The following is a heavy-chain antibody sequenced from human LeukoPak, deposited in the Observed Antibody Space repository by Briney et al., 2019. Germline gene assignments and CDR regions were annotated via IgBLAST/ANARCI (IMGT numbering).Heavy chain of an antibody. J-gene: IGHJ4*02. D-gene: IGHD4/OR15-4a*01. Sequence: PGGSLRLSCSASGFTFSSYGISWVRQAPGKGLEWVSAISGNGRGTYYADSVKGRFTISRDNSKNTLYLQMNSLRAEDTAVYYCARRAGAYSHPYDYWGQGTLVTVSS. CDR1: GFTFSSYG. CDR3: ARRAGAYSHPYDY. V-gene: IGHV3-23*01. CDR2: ISGNGRGT.